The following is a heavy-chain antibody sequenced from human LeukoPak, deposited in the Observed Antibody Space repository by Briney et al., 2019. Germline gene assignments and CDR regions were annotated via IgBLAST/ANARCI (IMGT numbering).Heavy chain of an antibody. V-gene: IGHV3-23*01. J-gene: IGHJ4*02. CDR3: AKITMIVVRRGYFDY. D-gene: IGHD3-22*01. Sequence: SGGSLRLSCAASGFTFSSYAMSWVRQAPGKGLEWVSAISGSGGSTYYADSVKGRFTISRDNSKNTLYLQMNSLRAEDTAVYYCAKITMIVVRRGYFDYWGQGTLVTVSS. CDR2: ISGSGGST. CDR1: GFTFSSYA.